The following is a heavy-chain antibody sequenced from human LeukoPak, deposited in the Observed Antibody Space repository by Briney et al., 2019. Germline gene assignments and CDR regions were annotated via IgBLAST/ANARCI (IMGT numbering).Heavy chain of an antibody. J-gene: IGHJ5*02. CDR3: ARERDDYPPGRFDP. Sequence: SETLSLTCTVSGGSISSGGYYWSWIRQHPGKGLEWIGYIYYSGSTYYNPSLKSRVTISVDTSKNQFSLKLSSVTAADTAVYYCARERDDYPPGRFDPRGQGTLVTVSS. D-gene: IGHD5-12*01. V-gene: IGHV4-31*03. CDR2: IYYSGST. CDR1: GGSISSGGYY.